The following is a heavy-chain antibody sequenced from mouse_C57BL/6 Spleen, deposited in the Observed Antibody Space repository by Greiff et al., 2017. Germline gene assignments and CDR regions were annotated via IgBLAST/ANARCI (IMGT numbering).Heavy chain of an antibody. CDR1: GYSFTGYY. CDR2: INPSTGGT. D-gene: IGHD1-1*01. J-gene: IGHJ2*01. V-gene: IGHV1-42*01. Sequence: EVQLQQSGPELVKPGASVKISCKASGYSFTGYYMNWVKQSPGKSLEWIGEINPSTGGTTYNQKFKAKATLTVDKSSSTAYMQLKSLTSEDSAVYYCARFYYGSSLDYWGQGTTLTVSS. CDR3: ARFYYGSSLDY.